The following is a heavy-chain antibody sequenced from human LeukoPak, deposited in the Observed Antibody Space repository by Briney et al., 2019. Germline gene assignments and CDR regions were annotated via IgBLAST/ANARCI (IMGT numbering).Heavy chain of an antibody. Sequence: PSETLSLTCTVSGGSISSSSYYWGWIRQPPGKGLEWIGSIYYSGSTYYNPSLKSRVTISADTSKNQFSLKLSSVTAADTAVYYCARSDTAMVFGAFDIWGQGTMVTVSS. CDR3: ARSDTAMVFGAFDI. D-gene: IGHD5-18*01. CDR2: IYYSGST. J-gene: IGHJ3*02. V-gene: IGHV4-39*01. CDR1: GGSISSSSYY.